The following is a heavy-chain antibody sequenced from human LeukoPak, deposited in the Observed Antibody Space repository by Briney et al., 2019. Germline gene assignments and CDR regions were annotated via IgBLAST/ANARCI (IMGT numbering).Heavy chain of an antibody. CDR2: IYYSGST. Sequence: SETLSLTCTVSGGSISSSSYYWGWIRQPPGKGLEWIGSIYYSGSTYYNPSLKSRVTISVDTSKNQFSLKLSSVTAADTAVYYCARESTMVRGVIHYWGQGTLVTVSS. J-gene: IGHJ4*02. CDR3: ARESTMVRGVIHY. CDR1: GGSISSSSYY. V-gene: IGHV4-39*07. D-gene: IGHD3-10*01.